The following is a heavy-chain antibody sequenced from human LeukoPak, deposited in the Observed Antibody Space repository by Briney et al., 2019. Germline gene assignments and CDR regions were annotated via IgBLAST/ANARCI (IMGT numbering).Heavy chain of an antibody. CDR2: IYYSGST. CDR3: ARRRSGGNCCAFDY. D-gene: IGHD2-15*01. V-gene: IGHV4-39*01. CDR1: GGSITSSSYY. Sequence: SETLSLTCTVSGGSITSSSYYWGWIRQPPGKGPEWIGNIYYSGSTSYNPSLKSRVTISIDTSRNQVSLILNSVTAADTAVYYCARRRSGGNCCAFDYWGQGTLVSVSS. J-gene: IGHJ4*02.